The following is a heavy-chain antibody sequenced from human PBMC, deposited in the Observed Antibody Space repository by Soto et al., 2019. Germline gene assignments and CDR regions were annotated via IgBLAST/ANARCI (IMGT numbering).Heavy chain of an antibody. CDR3: ARIKKVRYSSSWYGLNGSWFDP. CDR1: GGSFSGYY. J-gene: IGHJ5*02. D-gene: IGHD6-13*01. V-gene: IGHV4-34*01. Sequence: PSETLSLTSAVYGGSFSGYYWGWIRQPPGKGLEWIGEINHSGSTNYNPSLKSRVTISVDTSKNQFSLKLSSVTAADTAVYYCARIKKVRYSSSWYGLNGSWFDPWGQGTLVTVSS. CDR2: INHSGST.